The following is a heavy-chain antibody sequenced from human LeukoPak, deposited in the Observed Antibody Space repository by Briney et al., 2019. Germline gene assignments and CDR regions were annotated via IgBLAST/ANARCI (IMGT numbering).Heavy chain of an antibody. J-gene: IGHJ5*02. CDR3: ARDTNYYDSSAVSP. D-gene: IGHD3-22*01. V-gene: IGHV1-2*02. Sequence: ASVKVSCKASGYTFTGYYMHWVRQATGQGLEWMGWINPNSGGTNYAQKFQGRVTMTRDTSISTAYMELSRLRSDDTAVYYCARDTNYYDSSAVSPWGQGTLVTVSS. CDR1: GYTFTGYY. CDR2: INPNSGGT.